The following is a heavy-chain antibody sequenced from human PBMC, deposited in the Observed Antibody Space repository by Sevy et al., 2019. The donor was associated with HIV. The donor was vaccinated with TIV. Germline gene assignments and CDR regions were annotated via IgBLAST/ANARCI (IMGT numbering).Heavy chain of an antibody. Sequence: GESLKISCAASGFTFSTSTMNWVRQAPGKGLEWVSLMTSSGSYILYADSVKGRFTISRDNAKNSVFLQMNSLRVEDTAVYYCVRDGWSYWGQGTLVTVSS. J-gene: IGHJ4*02. CDR2: MTSSGSYI. V-gene: IGHV3-21*01. D-gene: IGHD2-15*01. CDR1: GFTFSTST. CDR3: VRDGWSY.